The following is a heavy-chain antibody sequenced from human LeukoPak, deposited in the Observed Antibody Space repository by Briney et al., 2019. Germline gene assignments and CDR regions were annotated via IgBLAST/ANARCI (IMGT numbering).Heavy chain of an antibody. D-gene: IGHD1-26*01. Sequence: GGSLRLSCAASGFTFSNYWMNWVRQAPGKGLEWVASIKEDGSEEYYVDSVKGRFTISRDNSENTLYLQMNSLRGEDTAVYYCARDGYSGSYYRLYYFFMDVWGKGTTVTVSS. CDR1: GFTFSNYW. V-gene: IGHV3-7*03. J-gene: IGHJ6*03. CDR3: ARDGYSGSYYRLYYFFMDV. CDR2: IKEDGSEE.